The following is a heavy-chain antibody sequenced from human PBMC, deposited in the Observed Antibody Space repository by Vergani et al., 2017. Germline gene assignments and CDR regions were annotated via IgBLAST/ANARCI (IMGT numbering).Heavy chain of an antibody. CDR2: ILQSGSP. Sequence: QLQLQESASGLVKPSQTLSLNCASSGGSISSGAFSWGWIRQPPGRGLQWIGHILQSGSPDYNASLKSRVNISLDKSKNHFSLSLSSVTAADTAVYYCVRRKNVVRETDYFDYWGQGILVTVSS. CDR1: GGSISSGAFS. V-gene: IGHV4-30-2*01. J-gene: IGHJ4*02. CDR3: VRRKNVVRETDYFDY. D-gene: IGHD3-10*01.